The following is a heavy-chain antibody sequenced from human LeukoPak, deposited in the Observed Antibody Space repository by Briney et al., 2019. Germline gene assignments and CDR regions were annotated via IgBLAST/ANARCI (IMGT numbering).Heavy chain of an antibody. CDR1: GYSFTNYW. J-gene: IGHJ4*02. D-gene: IGHD2-2*01. CDR3: ARWLAYCSSSSCYQPFDY. Sequence: GESLKISFRGSGYSFTNYWIGGVRQMPGKGLEWMGIIYPGDSATRYSPSFQGQVTISADKSISTAYLQWSSLKASDTAMYYCARWLAYCSSSSCYQPFDYWGQGTLVTVSS. V-gene: IGHV5-51*01. CDR2: IYPGDSAT.